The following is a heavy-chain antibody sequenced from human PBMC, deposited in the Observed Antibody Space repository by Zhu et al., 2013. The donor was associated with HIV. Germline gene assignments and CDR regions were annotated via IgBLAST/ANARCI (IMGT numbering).Heavy chain of an antibody. CDR2: YNPTSGTT. D-gene: IGHD3-22*01. CDR1: RYTFSTYY. CDR3: ARCPDSSGYFDP. V-gene: IGHV1-46*01. Sequence: QVQLVQSGAEVKKPGASVKVSCKASRYTFSTYYIHWVRQAPGQGLEYMGIYNPTSGTTNYAQKFQGRVTMTRDTSTSTDYMELSRLRSEDTAVYYCARCPDSSGYFDPWGQGTLVTVSS. J-gene: IGHJ5*02.